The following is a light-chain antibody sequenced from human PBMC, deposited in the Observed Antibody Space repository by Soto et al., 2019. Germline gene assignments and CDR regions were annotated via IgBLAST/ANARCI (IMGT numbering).Light chain of an antibody. V-gene: IGLV2-14*01. J-gene: IGLJ1*01. CDR3: TSYTTSSTLVV. CDR1: SSDVGGYNY. CDR2: EVS. Sequence: QSVLTQPASVSGSPGQSITISCTGTSSDVGGYNYVSWYQHHPGKAPKLMLYEVSNRPSGVSNRFSGSKSGNTASLTISGLQAEDEADYYCTSYTTSSTLVVFGSGTKVPVL.